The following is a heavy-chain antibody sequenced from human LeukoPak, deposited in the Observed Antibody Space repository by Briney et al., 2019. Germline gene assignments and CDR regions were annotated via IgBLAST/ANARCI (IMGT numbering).Heavy chain of an antibody. CDR3: AKAGGYSSSWPRSYYYYMDV. Sequence: GGSLRLSCAASGFTFSSYEMNWVRQAPGKRLEWVSYISSSGSTIYYADSVEGRFTISRDNAKNSLYLQMNSLRAEDTAVYYCAKAGGYSSSWPRSYYYYMDVWGKGTTVTISS. D-gene: IGHD6-13*01. V-gene: IGHV3-48*03. CDR2: ISSSGSTI. CDR1: GFTFSSYE. J-gene: IGHJ6*03.